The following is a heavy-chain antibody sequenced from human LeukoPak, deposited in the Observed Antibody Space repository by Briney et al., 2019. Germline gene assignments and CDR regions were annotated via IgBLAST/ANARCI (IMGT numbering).Heavy chain of an antibody. Sequence: ASVKVSCKASGYTFTGYYMHWVRQAPGQGLEWMGWINPNSGGTNYAQKFQGRVTMTRDTSISTAYVELSRLRSDDTAVYYCARDFCTNGVCYEFDYWGQGTLVTVSS. CDR2: INPNSGGT. V-gene: IGHV1-2*02. CDR1: GYTFTGYY. D-gene: IGHD2-8*01. CDR3: ARDFCTNGVCYEFDY. J-gene: IGHJ4*02.